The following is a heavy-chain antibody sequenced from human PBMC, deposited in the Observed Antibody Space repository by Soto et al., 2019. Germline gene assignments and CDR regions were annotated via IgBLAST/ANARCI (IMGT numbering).Heavy chain of an antibody. J-gene: IGHJ3*02. CDR1: GFSFRDYT. CDR2: ILSNFNT. Sequence: GGSLRLSCAASGFSFRDYTMSWVRQAPGKVLDCISVILSNFNTYYTDSVRGRFTISRDTAKNSFYLQMNSLRAEDTAVYYCARGDYYDSSGPFSDAFDIWGRGTMVTVSS. CDR3: ARGDYYDSSGPFSDAFDI. D-gene: IGHD3-22*01. V-gene: IGHV3-21*01.